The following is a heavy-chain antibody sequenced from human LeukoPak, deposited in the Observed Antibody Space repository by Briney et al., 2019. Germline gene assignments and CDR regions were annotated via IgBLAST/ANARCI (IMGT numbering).Heavy chain of an antibody. CDR2: IFGSGGSP. CDR1: GFTFGSFA. J-gene: IGHJ4*02. Sequence: GGSLRLSCEASGFTFGSFAMYWVRQAPGKGLEWIAGIFGSGGSPHYADSVKGRFTISRDNSKNTVYLQINSLRAEDTAVYYCGKTTAGYSSGQKPAWPVDYWGQGTLVTVSS. CDR3: GKTTAGYSSGQKPAWPVDY. D-gene: IGHD5-18*01. V-gene: IGHV3-23*01.